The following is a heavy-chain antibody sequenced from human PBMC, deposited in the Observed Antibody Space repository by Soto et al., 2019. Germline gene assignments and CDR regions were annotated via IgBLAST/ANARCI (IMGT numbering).Heavy chain of an antibody. D-gene: IGHD6-13*01. CDR2: IYPGDSDT. Sequence: PGESLKISCQGSGYSFTSYWIGWVRQMPGKGLEWVGIIYPGDSDTRYSPSFQGQVTISADKSISTAYLQWSSLKASDTAMYYCARQGYSNSWSSDYYGMDVWGQGTTVTVSS. CDR3: ARQGYSNSWSSDYYGMDV. CDR1: GYSFTSYW. V-gene: IGHV5-51*01. J-gene: IGHJ6*02.